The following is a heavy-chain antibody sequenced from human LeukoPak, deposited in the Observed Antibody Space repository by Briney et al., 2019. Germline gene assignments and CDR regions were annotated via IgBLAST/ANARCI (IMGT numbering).Heavy chain of an antibody. J-gene: IGHJ3*02. CDR2: IYYGGST. CDR3: SFNLGSGSYAFDI. Sequence: SETLSLTCTVSGGSISSSSYYWGWIRQPPGKGLEWIGSIYYGGSTYYSPSLKSRVTISLDTSKHQFSLKLSSVTAADTAVYYCSFNLGSGSYAFDIWGQGTMVTVSS. V-gene: IGHV4-39*07. D-gene: IGHD3-10*01. CDR1: GGSISSSSYY.